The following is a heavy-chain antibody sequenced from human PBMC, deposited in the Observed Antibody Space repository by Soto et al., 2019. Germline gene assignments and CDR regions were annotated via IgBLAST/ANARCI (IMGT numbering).Heavy chain of an antibody. D-gene: IGHD3-3*01. Sequence: QVQLQEAGPGLVKPSQTLSLPCTVSGGSVGTGDYAWTWIRQAPVKDLEWLAYDHYTGNNYQNPSLTGRASISVDPSKNQFSLELRSVTAADTAVYYCAGERYRFWRGPFHLWGRGTLVTGSS. CDR1: GGSVGTGDYA. CDR3: AGERYRFWRGPFHL. J-gene: IGHJ2*01. V-gene: IGHV4-30-4*01. CDR2: DHYTGNN.